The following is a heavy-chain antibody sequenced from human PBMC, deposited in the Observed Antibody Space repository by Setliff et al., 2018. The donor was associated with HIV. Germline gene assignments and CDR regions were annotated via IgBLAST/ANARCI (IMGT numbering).Heavy chain of an antibody. CDR1: GYTFTEFY. V-gene: IGHV1-2*02. CDR2: IYPNTGGT. CDR3: AGVVVVAAKLDY. Sequence: ASVKVSCKASGYTFTEFYVHWVRQAPGEGLEWIGWIYPNTGGTNYAQKFQGRVTMTMDTSTSTAYMELRSLRSDDTAVYYCAGVVVVAAKLDYWGQGTLVTVSS. D-gene: IGHD2-15*01. J-gene: IGHJ4*02.